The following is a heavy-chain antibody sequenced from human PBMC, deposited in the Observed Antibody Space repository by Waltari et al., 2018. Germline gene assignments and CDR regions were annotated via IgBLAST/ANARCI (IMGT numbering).Heavy chain of an antibody. J-gene: IGHJ4*02. CDR1: GFTFRSYA. CDR2: ISGSGGST. V-gene: IGHV3-23*01. D-gene: IGHD5-12*01. Sequence: EVQLLESGGGLVQPGGSLRLSCAASGFTFRSYAMSWVRQAPGKVLEWVSAISGSGGSTYYADSVKGRFTISRDNSKNTLYLQMNSLRAEDTAVYYCARAPGLRLDYWGQGTLVTVSS. CDR3: ARAPGLRLDY.